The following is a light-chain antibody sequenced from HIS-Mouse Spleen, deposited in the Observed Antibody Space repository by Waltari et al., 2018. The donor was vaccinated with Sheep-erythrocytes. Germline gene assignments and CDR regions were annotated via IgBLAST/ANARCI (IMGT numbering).Light chain of an antibody. Sequence: QSALTPPASVSGSPGQSITISCTGTSSDDGSYNLFSWYHQHPGKAPKLMIYEGSKRPSGVSNRFSGSKSGNTASLTIAGLQAEDEADYYCCSYAGSSTLVFGGGTKLTVL. CDR3: CSYAGSSTLV. CDR1: SSDDGSYNL. V-gene: IGLV2-23*01. J-gene: IGLJ2*01. CDR2: EGS.